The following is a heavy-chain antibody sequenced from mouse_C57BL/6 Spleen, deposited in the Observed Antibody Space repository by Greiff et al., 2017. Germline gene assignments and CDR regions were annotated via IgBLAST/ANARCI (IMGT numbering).Heavy chain of an antibody. CDR2: IYPRSGNT. V-gene: IGHV1-81*01. J-gene: IGHJ4*01. D-gene: IGHD1-1*01. Sequence: QVQLKQSGAELARPGASVKLSCKASGYTFTSYGISWVKQRTGQGLEWIGEIYPRSGNTYYNEKFKGKATLTADKSSSTAYMELRSLTSEDSAVYFCARGGSSSYYAMDYWGQGTSVTVSS. CDR3: ARGGSSSYYAMDY. CDR1: GYTFTSYG.